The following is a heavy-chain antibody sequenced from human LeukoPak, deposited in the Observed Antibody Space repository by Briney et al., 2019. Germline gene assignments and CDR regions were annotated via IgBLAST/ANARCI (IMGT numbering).Heavy chain of an antibody. D-gene: IGHD2-15*01. CDR3: ARVKCSGGSCYYFDY. CDR2: ISSSSSYI. V-gene: IGHV3-21*01. Sequence: GRSLRLSCAASGFSFSSYAMHWVRQAPGKGLEWVSSISSSSSYIYYADSVKGRFTISRDNAKNSLYLQMNSLRAEDTAVYYCARVKCSGGSCYYFDYWGQGTLVTVSS. CDR1: GFSFSSYA. J-gene: IGHJ4*02.